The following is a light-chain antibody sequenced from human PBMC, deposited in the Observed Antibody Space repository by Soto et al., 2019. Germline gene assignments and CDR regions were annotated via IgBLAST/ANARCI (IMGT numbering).Light chain of an antibody. J-gene: IGLJ3*02. CDR3: CSYANRRWL. V-gene: IGLV2-23*02. CDR2: EVS. Sequence: QSALTQPASGSGAPGQSITISCTGSSSDVGVSNLVSWYQQHPGKAPKRIIYEVSQRPSGVSNRFSGSKSGNTASLTISGLQSDDGGYYYCCSYANRRWLFCAGTKLTV. CDR1: SSDVGVSNL.